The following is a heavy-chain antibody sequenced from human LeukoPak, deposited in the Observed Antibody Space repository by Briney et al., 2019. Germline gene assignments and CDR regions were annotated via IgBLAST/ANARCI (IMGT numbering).Heavy chain of an antibody. J-gene: IGHJ4*02. Sequence: QPGGSLRLSCAASGFTFSTSAMGWVSQARGKGREWVGSIRSKPYGGTTEYAASVTGRFTISRDDSKSIAYLQMNSLKTEDTAVYYCTGGPYYFDYWGQGTLVTVSS. V-gene: IGHV3-49*04. CDR2: IRSKPYGGTT. CDR1: GFTFSTSA. CDR3: TGGPYYFDY.